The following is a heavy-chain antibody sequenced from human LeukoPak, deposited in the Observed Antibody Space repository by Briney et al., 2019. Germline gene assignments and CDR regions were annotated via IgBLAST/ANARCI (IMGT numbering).Heavy chain of an antibody. J-gene: IGHJ5*02. Sequence: SVKVSCKASGGTFSSYAVSWVRQAPGQGLEWMGRIFPMFGATSYAQNFQGRVTITADKSTSTAYMELSSLRSEDTAVYYCAREVPEYYNSSGNSAFDPWGLGTLVTVSS. D-gene: IGHD3-22*01. V-gene: IGHV1-69*06. CDR2: IFPMFGAT. CDR1: GGTFSSYA. CDR3: AREVPEYYNSSGNSAFDP.